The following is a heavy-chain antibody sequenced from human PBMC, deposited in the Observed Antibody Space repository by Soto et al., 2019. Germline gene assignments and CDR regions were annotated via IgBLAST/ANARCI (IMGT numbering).Heavy chain of an antibody. D-gene: IGHD3-9*01. J-gene: IGHJ4*02. CDR3: AKSAGYYNGAFDY. V-gene: IGHV3-23*01. Sequence: EVQLLESGGRLIQPGGSLRLPCAASGFTFSSYAMSWVPQAPGKGLEWVSAISGSGGSTYYADSVKGRFTISRDNSKNTLYLQMNSLRAEDTAVYYCAKSAGYYNGAFDYWGQGTLVTVSS. CDR1: GFTFSSYA. CDR2: ISGSGGST.